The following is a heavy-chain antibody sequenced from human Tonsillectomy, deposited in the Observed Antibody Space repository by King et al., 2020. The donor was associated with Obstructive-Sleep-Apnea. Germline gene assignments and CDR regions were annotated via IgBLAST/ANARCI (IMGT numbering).Heavy chain of an antibody. J-gene: IGHJ1*01. CDR2: ISGSGGST. CDR1: GFTFSSYA. CDR3: AKDSAYYYDSSGYAGYFQL. Sequence: VQLVESGGGLVQPGGSLRLSCAASGFTFSSYAMNWVRQAPGKGLEWVSGISGSGGSTYYADSVKGRFTISRDNSKNTLYLQMNSLRAEDTAVYYCAKDSAYYYDSSGYAGYFQLWGQGTLVTVSS. V-gene: IGHV3-23*04. D-gene: IGHD3-22*01.